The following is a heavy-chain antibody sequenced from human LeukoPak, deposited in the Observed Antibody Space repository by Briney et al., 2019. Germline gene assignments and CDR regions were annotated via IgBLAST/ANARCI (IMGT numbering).Heavy chain of an antibody. V-gene: IGHV3-30*03. D-gene: IGHD4-11*01. J-gene: IGHJ4*02. Sequence: GRSLRLSCAASGFTFSSYGMHWVRQAPGKGLEWVAVISYDGSNKYYADSVKGRFTISRHNSKNTLYLQMNSLRAEDTAVYYCARATRYSNYDLGGYYFDYWGQGTLVTVSS. CDR2: ISYDGSNK. CDR1: GFTFSSYG. CDR3: ARATRYSNYDLGGYYFDY.